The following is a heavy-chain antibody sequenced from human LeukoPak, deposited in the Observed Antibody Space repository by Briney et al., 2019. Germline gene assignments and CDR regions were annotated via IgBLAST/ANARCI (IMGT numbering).Heavy chain of an antibody. CDR1: GFTFSSYA. CDR3: ARDRAGGYDVFDY. CDR2: ISGSGGNT. Sequence: PGGSLRLSCAASGFTFSSYAMSWVRQAPGKGLEWVSAISGSGGNTYYADSVKGRFTISRDNSKNTLYLQMNSLRVEDTAVYYCARDRAGGYDVFDYWGQGTLVTVSS. D-gene: IGHD5-12*01. J-gene: IGHJ4*02. V-gene: IGHV3-23*01.